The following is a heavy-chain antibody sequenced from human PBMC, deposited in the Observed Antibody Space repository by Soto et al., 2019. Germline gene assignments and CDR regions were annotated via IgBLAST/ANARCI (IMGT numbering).Heavy chain of an antibody. CDR1: GGTFSSYA. CDR3: ARVAVGATHGIDY. D-gene: IGHD1-26*01. V-gene: IGHV1-69*06. J-gene: IGHJ4*02. CDR2: IIPIFGTA. Sequence: SVKVSCKASGGTFSSYAISWVRQAPGQGLEWMGGIIPIFGTANYAQKFQGRVTITADKSTSTAYMELSSLRSEDTAVDYCARVAVGATHGIDYRGQGTLVTVSS.